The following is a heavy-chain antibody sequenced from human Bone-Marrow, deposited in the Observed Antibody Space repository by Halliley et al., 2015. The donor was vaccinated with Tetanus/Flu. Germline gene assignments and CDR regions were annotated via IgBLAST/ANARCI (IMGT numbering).Heavy chain of an antibody. D-gene: IGHD6-13*01. CDR2: VYYNGYT. Sequence: IGYVYYNGYTNYNPSLESRVTISVDTSKNQFSLNLQSVTAADTAIYYCARGLPGYSSSWYYWGQGTLVTVSS. V-gene: IGHV4-59*09. CDR3: ARGLPGYSSSWYY. J-gene: IGHJ4*02.